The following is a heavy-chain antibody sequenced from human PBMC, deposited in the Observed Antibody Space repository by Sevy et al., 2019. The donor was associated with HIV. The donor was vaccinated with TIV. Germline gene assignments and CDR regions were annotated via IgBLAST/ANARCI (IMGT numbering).Heavy chain of an antibody. Sequence: GALRLSCAASGFTFSKHSMSWVRQPPGKGLEWVSTLSFGCGEINHADSVKGRFTISRDNSKNSLYLQMNNLRAEDTAVYYCAREGCTKPHDYWGQGTLVTVSS. CDR1: GFTFSKHS. J-gene: IGHJ4*02. D-gene: IGHD2-8*01. CDR3: AREGCTKPHDY. V-gene: IGHV3-23*01. CDR2: LSFGCGEI.